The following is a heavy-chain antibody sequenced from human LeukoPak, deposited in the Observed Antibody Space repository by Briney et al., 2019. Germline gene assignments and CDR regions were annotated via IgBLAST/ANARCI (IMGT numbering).Heavy chain of an antibody. CDR3: ASGSGSYYRGLLDY. J-gene: IGHJ4*02. D-gene: IGHD1-26*01. CDR2: IYSGGST. CDR1: GFTVSSNY. Sequence: PGGSLRLSCAASGFTVSSNYMSWVRQAPGKGLEWVSVIYSGGSTYYADSVKGRFTISRDNSKNTLYLQMNSLRAEDTAVYYCASGSGSYYRGLLDYWGRGTLVTVSS. V-gene: IGHV3-66*01.